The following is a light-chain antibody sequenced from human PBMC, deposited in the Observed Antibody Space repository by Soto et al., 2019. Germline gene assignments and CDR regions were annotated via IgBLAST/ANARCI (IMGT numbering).Light chain of an antibody. CDR2: DVS. CDR1: SSDVGGYNY. CDR3: SSYTSCSPLLYV. J-gene: IGLJ1*01. V-gene: IGLV2-14*01. Sequence: QSALTQPASVSGSPGQSITISCTGTSSDVGGYNYVSWYQQHPGKAPKLMIYDVSNRPSGVSNRFSGSKSGNTASLTISGLQAEDEADYYCSSYTSCSPLLYVFGPGTKLT.